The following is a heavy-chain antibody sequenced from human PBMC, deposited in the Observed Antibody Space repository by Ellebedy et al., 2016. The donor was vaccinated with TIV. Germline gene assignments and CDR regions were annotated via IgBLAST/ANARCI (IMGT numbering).Heavy chain of an antibody. Sequence: GESLKISCAASGFTFSSYAMSWVRQAPGKGLEWVSTISHTGSRTYYADSVEGRFTISRDNSKGMLHLQMNSLRPEDTAVYYCAKDRTSGDGYWVFDQWGQGTLVTVSS. CDR3: AKDRTSGDGYWVFDQ. D-gene: IGHD5-18*01. CDR2: ISHTGSRT. CDR1: GFTFSSYA. V-gene: IGHV3-23*01. J-gene: IGHJ4*02.